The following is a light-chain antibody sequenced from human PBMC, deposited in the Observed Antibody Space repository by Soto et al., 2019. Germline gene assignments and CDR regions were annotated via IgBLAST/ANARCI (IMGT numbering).Light chain of an antibody. V-gene: IGKV1-33*01. J-gene: IGKJ5*01. CDR2: DAS. CDR1: QDISNY. Sequence: DLQLAQSPSFLSAAVGDRVTITCQASQDISNYLNWYQQKPGKAPKLLIYDASNLETGVPSRFSGSGSGTDFTFTISSLQPEDIATYYCQQYDNLPTFGQGTRLEIK. CDR3: QQYDNLPT.